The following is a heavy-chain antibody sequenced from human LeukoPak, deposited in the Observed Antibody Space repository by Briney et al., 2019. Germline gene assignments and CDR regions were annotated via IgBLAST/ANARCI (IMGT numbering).Heavy chain of an antibody. CDR2: IYSGGST. V-gene: IGHV3-66*01. Sequence: GGSLRLSCAASGFTVSSNYMSWVRQAPGKGLEWVSVIYSGGSTYYADSVKGRFTISRDNSKSTLYLQMNSLRAEDTAVYYCARDPRAPTNWGHYYYYGMDVWGQGTTVTVSS. CDR3: ARDPRAPTNWGHYYYYGMDV. D-gene: IGHD7-27*01. CDR1: GFTVSSNY. J-gene: IGHJ6*02.